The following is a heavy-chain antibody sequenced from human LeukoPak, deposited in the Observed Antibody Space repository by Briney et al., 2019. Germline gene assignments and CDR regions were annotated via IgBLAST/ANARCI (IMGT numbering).Heavy chain of an antibody. D-gene: IGHD3-16*02. CDR1: GFTFDDYG. CDR2: INWNGGST. V-gene: IGHV3-20*04. J-gene: IGHJ6*03. Sequence: GGSLRLSCAASGFTFDDYGMSWGRQAPGKGLELVSGINWNGGSTGYADSVKGRFTISRDNAKNSLYLQMNSLRAEDTALYYCARVPYNYVWGSYRSYYYYMDVWGKGTTVTVSS. CDR3: ARVPYNYVWGSYRSYYYYMDV.